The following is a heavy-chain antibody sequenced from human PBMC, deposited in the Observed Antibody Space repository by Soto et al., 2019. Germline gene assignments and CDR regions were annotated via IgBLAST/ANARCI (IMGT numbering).Heavy chain of an antibody. V-gene: IGHV1-46*01. CDR2: INPSGGST. D-gene: IGHD5-18*01. J-gene: IGHJ4*02. CDR3: ARVTPWGYSYGYFDY. CDR1: GYTFTSYY. Sequence: GASVKVSCKASGYTFTSYYMHWVRQAPGQGLEWMGIINPSGGSTSYAQKFQGRVTMTRDTSTSTVYMELSSLRSEDTAVYYCARVTPWGYSYGYFDYWGQGTLVTVSS.